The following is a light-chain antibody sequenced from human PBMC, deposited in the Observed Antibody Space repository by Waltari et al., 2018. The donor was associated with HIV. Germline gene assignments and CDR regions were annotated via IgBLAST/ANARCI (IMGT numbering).Light chain of an antibody. J-gene: IGLJ2*01. Sequence: QSVLTQPPSVSAAPGQRVTISCSGSGSNIGNNYVSWYQQLPGTAPKLMIYEVSNRPSVGSNRFSGAKSGNTASLTISGLQAEDEADYYCSSYTSSSTLDVVFGGGTKLTVL. CDR2: EVS. V-gene: IGLV2-14*01. CDR3: SSYTSSSTLDVV. CDR1: GSNIGNNY.